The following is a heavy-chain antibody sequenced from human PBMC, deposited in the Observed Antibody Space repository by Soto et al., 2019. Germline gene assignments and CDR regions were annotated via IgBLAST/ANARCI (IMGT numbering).Heavy chain of an antibody. D-gene: IGHD3-16*01. CDR1: GYTFSSYG. CDR2: ISAYNGYT. Sequence: ASVKVSCKASGYTFSSYGISWVRQAPGQGLEWMGWISAYNGYTDYAQKIQGRVTMTTDTSTSTAYMELRSLRSDDTAVYYCARDRWGADYWGQGTLVTVSS. CDR3: ARDRWGADY. J-gene: IGHJ4*02. V-gene: IGHV1-18*01.